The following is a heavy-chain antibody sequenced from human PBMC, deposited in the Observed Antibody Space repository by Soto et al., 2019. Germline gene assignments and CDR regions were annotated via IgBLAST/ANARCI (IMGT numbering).Heavy chain of an antibody. V-gene: IGHV3-23*01. J-gene: IGHJ4*02. D-gene: IGHD3-3*01. CDR3: AKEYDFWSGYFVGIDY. Sequence: LRLSCAGSGFTFSTYAMSWVRQAPGKGLEWVSAIVPSGGSTYYADSVKGRFTISRDNSKNTLYLQMNSLRAEDTAIYYCAKEYDFWSGYFVGIDYWGRGMLVTVSS. CDR1: GFTFSTYA. CDR2: IVPSGGST.